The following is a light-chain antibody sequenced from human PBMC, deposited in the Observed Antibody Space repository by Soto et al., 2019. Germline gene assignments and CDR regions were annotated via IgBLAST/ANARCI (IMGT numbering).Light chain of an antibody. V-gene: IGKV3-20*01. CDR1: QTVTNDY. CDR3: QQYGFSPIS. Sequence: EIVLTQSPGTPSLSPRERVTLSCRASQTVTNDYLAWYQQKDGQAPRLLIYDASTRATGVPDRFSGGGSGPEYTLTITRLEPEDFAVYSCQQYGFSPISFGQGTRLEI. CDR2: DAS. J-gene: IGKJ5*01.